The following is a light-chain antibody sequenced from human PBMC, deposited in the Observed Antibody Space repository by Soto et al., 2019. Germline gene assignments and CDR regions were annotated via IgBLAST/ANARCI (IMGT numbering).Light chain of an antibody. V-gene: IGKV3-20*01. CDR2: GAS. CDR3: QHYGSARWT. CDR1: QSVTSNY. J-gene: IGKJ1*01. Sequence: EIVLTQSPGTLSLSPGERATLSCRASQSVTSNYLAWYQQKPGQAPRLLIFGASSRATGIPDRFSGSASATDFTLTISKLGPEDFALYYCQHYGSARWTFGQGTKLEI.